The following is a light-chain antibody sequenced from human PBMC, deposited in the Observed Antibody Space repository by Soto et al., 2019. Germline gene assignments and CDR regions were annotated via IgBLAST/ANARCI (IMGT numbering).Light chain of an antibody. CDR3: QSYDSSLSGWV. V-gene: IGLV1-40*01. J-gene: IGLJ3*02. CDR1: SSNIGAGYD. CDR2: GNS. Sequence: QSVLTQPPSVSGAPGQRVTISCTGSSSNIGAGYDVHWYQQLPGTAPKLLIYGNSNRPSGVPDRFSGSKSGASASLAITGLQAEVEADYYCQSYDSSLSGWVFGGGTNLTVL.